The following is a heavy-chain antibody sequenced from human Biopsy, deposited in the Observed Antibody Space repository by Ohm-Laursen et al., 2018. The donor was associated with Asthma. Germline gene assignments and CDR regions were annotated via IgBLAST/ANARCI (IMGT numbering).Heavy chain of an antibody. Sequence: SLRLSCSAPGFTFSSYGMHWVRQAPGKGLEWVAVISYDGSNKYYADSVKGRFTISRDSSKNTLYLQMNSLRAEDTAVYYCAKESGSNYAFDIWGQGTMVTVSS. CDR3: AKESGSNYAFDI. CDR1: GFTFSSYG. J-gene: IGHJ3*02. CDR2: ISYDGSNK. V-gene: IGHV3-30*18. D-gene: IGHD1-1*01.